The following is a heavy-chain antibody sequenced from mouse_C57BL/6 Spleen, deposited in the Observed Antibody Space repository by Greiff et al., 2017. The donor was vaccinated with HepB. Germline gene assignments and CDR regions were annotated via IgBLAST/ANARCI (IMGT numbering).Heavy chain of an antibody. Sequence: EVQLQQSVAELVRPGASVKLSCTASGFNIKNTYMHWVKQRPEQGLEWIGRIYPANGKTKYAPKFQGKATITADTSSNTAYLQLSSLTSKDTAIYYCARHIGLLWYIDVWGTGTTVTVSS. J-gene: IGHJ1*03. CDR3: ARHIGLLWYIDV. V-gene: IGHV14-3*01. CDR1: GFNIKNTY. CDR2: IYPANGKT. D-gene: IGHD3-1*01.